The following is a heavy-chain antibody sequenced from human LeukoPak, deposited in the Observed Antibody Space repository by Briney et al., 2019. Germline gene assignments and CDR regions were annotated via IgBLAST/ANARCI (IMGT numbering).Heavy chain of an antibody. V-gene: IGHV1-2*02. D-gene: IGHD3-16*02. CDR3: ARDITFGGVIVNGFDV. J-gene: IGHJ3*01. CDR2: INPNSGDT. CDR1: AYTFTGYY. Sequence: GASVKVSFKASAYTFTGYYMHWVRQAPGQGLEWMGWINPNSGDTNYAQKFQGRVTMTRDTSISTAYMELSRLRSDDTAVYYCARDITFGGVIVNGFDVWGQVTMVTVSS.